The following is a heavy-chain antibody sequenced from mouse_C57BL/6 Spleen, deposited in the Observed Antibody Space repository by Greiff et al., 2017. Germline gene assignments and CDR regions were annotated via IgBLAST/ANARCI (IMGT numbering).Heavy chain of an antibody. CDR2: IDPSDSET. V-gene: IGHV1-52*01. CDR3: ARRGDYGYGAGGFDY. CDR1: GYTFTSYW. D-gene: IGHD2-2*01. J-gene: IGHJ2*01. Sequence: QVQLQQPGAELVRPGSSVKLSCKASGYTFTSYWMHWVKQRPIQGLEWIGNIDPSDSETHYNQKFKDKATLTVDKSSSTAYMQLSSLTSEDSAVYYCARRGDYGYGAGGFDYWGQGTTLTVSS.